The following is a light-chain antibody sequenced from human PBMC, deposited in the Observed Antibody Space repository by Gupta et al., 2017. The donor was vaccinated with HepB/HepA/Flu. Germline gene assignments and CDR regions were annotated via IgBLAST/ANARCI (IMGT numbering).Light chain of an antibody. CDR3: QQEKDWPLT. CDR1: QSISGS. J-gene: IGKJ4*01. CDR2: GAS. Sequence: EIVMTQSPATLSVSPGERATLSCRASQSISGSLAWYQQKPGQAPRLLIYGASTGATEVPARFSGSGSGTEYTLTINSLQSEDFAIYYCQQEKDWPLTFGGGTKVEIK. V-gene: IGKV3-15*01.